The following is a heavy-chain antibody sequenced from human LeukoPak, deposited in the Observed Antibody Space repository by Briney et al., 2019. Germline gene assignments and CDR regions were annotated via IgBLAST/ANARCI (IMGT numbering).Heavy chain of an antibody. CDR3: ARSTRYYYDSSGSLPQH. V-gene: IGHV1-69*02. Sequence: GASVKVSCKASGYTFTSYYMHWVRQAPGQGLEWMGRIIPILGIANYAQKFQGRVTITADKSTSTAYMELSSLRSEDTAVYYCARSTRYYYDSSGSLPQHWGQGTLVTVSS. CDR1: GYTFTSYY. D-gene: IGHD3-22*01. CDR2: IIPILGIA. J-gene: IGHJ1*01.